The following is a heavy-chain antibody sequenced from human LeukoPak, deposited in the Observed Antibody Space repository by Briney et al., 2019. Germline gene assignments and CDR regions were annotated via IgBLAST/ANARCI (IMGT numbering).Heavy chain of an antibody. D-gene: IGHD3-22*01. Sequence: ASVKVSCKASGYSFTNYGITWVRQAPGQGLEWLGWISTYNGHTKSAQNLQGRVTMTTDTSTSTVYMTLRSLRSDDSAVYYCARGSPPRRNYDSSGYYSYYFDYWGQGTLVTVSS. CDR2: ISTYNGHT. V-gene: IGHV1-18*01. CDR1: GYSFTNYG. J-gene: IGHJ4*02. CDR3: ARGSPPRRNYDSSGYYSYYFDY.